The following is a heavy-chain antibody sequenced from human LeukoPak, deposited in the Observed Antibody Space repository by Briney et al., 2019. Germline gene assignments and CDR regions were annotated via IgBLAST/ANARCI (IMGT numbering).Heavy chain of an antibody. CDR3: ARGVRVYYYYYMDV. CDR1: GFTFSSYW. CDR2: IKQDGSEK. V-gene: IGHV3-7*01. J-gene: IGHJ6*03. Sequence: PGGSLRLSCAASGFTFSSYWMSWVRQAPGKGLEWVANIKQDGSEKYYVDSVKGRFTISRDNAKNSLYLQMNSLRAEDTAVYYCARGVRVYYYYYMDVWVKGTTVTVSS.